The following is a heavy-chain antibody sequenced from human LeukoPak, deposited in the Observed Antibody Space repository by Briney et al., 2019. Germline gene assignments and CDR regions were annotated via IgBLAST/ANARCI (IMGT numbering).Heavy chain of an antibody. V-gene: IGHV4-38-2*02. CDR3: ARDATAD. CDR1: GYSISSGYY. Sequence: SETLSLTCTVFGYSISSGYYWGWIRQPPGKGLEWVGSIYHSGSTYYNPSLKSRVTISVDTSKNQFSLKLSSVAAADTAVYYCARDATADWGQGTLVTVSS. J-gene: IGHJ4*02. CDR2: IYHSGST.